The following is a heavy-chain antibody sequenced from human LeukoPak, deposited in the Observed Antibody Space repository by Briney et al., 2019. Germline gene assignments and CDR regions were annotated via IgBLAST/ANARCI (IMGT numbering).Heavy chain of an antibody. J-gene: IGHJ5*02. CDR2: IRYDGSNK. Sequence: PGGSLRLSCAASGFTFSSYGMHWVRQAPGKGLEWVAFIRYDGSNKYYADSVKGRFTISRDNSKNTLYLQMNSLRAEDTAVYYCAKDRIPPGYYDSSGPNWFDPWGQGTLVTVSS. D-gene: IGHD3-22*01. V-gene: IGHV3-30*02. CDR1: GFTFSSYG. CDR3: AKDRIPPGYYDSSGPNWFDP.